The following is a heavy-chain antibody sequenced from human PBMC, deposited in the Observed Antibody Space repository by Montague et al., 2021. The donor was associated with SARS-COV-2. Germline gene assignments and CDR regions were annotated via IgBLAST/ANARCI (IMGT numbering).Heavy chain of an antibody. J-gene: IGHJ4*02. V-gene: IGHV4-34*01. CDR1: GGSFSRYF. CDR2: ISPTGST. D-gene: IGHD6-6*01. Sequence: SETLSLTCDVYGGSFSRYFWSWIRQPPGRGPEWIGHISPTGSTRYNPSLDSRVTISLDTSKNRLSLELTSVTVADTSIYFCVEAPNEYSFDYWGQGTPVSVSS. CDR3: VEAPNEYSFDY.